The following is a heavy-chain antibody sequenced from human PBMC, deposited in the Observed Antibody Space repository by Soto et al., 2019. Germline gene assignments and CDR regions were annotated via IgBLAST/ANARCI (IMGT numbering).Heavy chain of an antibody. J-gene: IGHJ5*02. CDR1: GASISSYY. CDR3: ARVPFVGYFDWLDP. CDR2: MHHTQGT. V-gene: IGHV4-59*01. Sequence: LSLTCSVSGASISSYYWTWIRQPPGGGLEWIGYMHHTQGTNDNPSLRGRVHMSIDTSMNQFSLRLTSVTAADTAVYYCARVPFVGYFDWLDPWGHGTLVTVS. D-gene: IGHD3-9*01.